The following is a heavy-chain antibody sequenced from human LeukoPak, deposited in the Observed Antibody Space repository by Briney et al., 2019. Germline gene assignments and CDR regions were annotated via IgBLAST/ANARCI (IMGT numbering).Heavy chain of an antibody. Sequence: SGTLSLTCAVYGGSFSGYYWSWIRQPPGKGLEWIGEINHSGSTNYNPSLKSRVTISVDTSKNQFSLKLSSVTAADTAVYYCARHHMVRGVIIYWGQGTLVTVSS. J-gene: IGHJ4*02. CDR3: ARHHMVRGVIIY. CDR2: INHSGST. V-gene: IGHV4-34*01. CDR1: GGSFSGYY. D-gene: IGHD3-10*01.